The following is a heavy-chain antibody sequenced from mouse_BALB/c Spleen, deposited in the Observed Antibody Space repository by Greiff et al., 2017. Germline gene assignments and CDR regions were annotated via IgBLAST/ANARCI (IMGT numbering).Heavy chain of an antibody. D-gene: IGHD2-4*01. CDR1: GYAFTNYL. V-gene: IGHV1-54*01. Sequence: VMLVESGAELVRPGTSVKVSCKASGYAFTNYLIEWVKQRPGQGLEWIGVINPGSGGTNYNEKFKGKATLTADKSSSTAYMQLSSLTSDDSAVYFCARYDYEGGFAYWGQGTLVTVSA. CDR3: ARYDYEGGFAY. CDR2: INPGSGGT. J-gene: IGHJ3*01.